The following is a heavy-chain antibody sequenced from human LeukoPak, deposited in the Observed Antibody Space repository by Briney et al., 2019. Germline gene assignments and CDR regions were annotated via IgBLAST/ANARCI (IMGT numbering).Heavy chain of an antibody. V-gene: IGHV3-9*01. J-gene: IGHJ3*02. CDR1: GFTFDDYA. CDR2: ISWNSGSI. D-gene: IGHD5-24*01. Sequence: PGGSLRLSCAASGFTFDDYAMPWVRQAPGKGLEWVSGISWNSGSIGYADSVKGRFTISRDNAKNSLYLQMNSLRAEDTALYYCAVMATIYAFDIWGQGTMVTVSS. CDR3: AVMATIYAFDI.